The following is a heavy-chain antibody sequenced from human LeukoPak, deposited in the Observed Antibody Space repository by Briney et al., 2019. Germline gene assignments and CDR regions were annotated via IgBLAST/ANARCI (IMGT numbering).Heavy chain of an antibody. Sequence: GGSLRLSCAASGFTCSNYAMSWVRQAPGNGLEWVSDITGSGGSTYYADSVKGRFTISRDNSKNTLYLQMNSLRDEDTAVYNCAKRGDYGDYANWFDPWGQGTLVTVSS. CDR2: ITGSGGST. CDR1: GFTCSNYA. V-gene: IGHV3-23*01. D-gene: IGHD4-17*01. J-gene: IGHJ5*02. CDR3: AKRGDYGDYANWFDP.